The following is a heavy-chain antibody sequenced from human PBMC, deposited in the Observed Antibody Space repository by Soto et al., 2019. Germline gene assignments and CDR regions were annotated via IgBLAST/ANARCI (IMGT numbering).Heavy chain of an antibody. CDR2: IWHDGSIK. D-gene: IGHD1-26*01. CDR1: GFTFNNYG. Sequence: GGSLRLSCAASGFTFNNYGMHWVRQAPGKGLEWVALIWHDGSIKGYADSVKGRFTISRDNAKKSLYLRMNSLRAEDTAVYYCGRDLRDWDSGSYSYDYWGQGTLVTVSS. V-gene: IGHV3-33*01. CDR3: GRDLRDWDSGSYSYDY. J-gene: IGHJ4*02.